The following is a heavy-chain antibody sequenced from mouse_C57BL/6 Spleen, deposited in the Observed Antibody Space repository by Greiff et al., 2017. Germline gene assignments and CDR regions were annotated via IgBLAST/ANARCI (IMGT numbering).Heavy chain of an antibody. Sequence: EVKLQESGGGLVQPGGSMKLSCAASGFTFSDAWMDWVRQSPEKGLEWVAEIRNKANNHATYYAESVKGRFTISRDDSKSSVYLQMNSLRAEDTGIYYCTRSGNYDYAMDYWGQGTSVTVSS. J-gene: IGHJ4*01. CDR1: GFTFSDAW. D-gene: IGHD2-1*01. V-gene: IGHV6-6*01. CDR3: TRSGNYDYAMDY. CDR2: IRNKANNHAT.